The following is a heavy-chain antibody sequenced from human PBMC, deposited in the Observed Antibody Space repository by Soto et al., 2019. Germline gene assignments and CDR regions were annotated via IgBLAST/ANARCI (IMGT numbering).Heavy chain of an antibody. V-gene: IGHV2-5*02. J-gene: IGHJ5*02. CDR2: IYWDDDR. CDR1: GFSLSTYGVG. D-gene: IGHD5-18*01. Sequence: QITFKESGPTLVKPTQTLTLTCTFSGFSLSTYGVGVGWIRQPPGKALEWLALIYWDDDRRYSPSLKSRLTSTKDTSKNQVVLTLTNMEPVDTATYYCAQADLVTSMATTWFDPWCQGTLVTVSS. CDR3: AQADLVTSMATTWFDP.